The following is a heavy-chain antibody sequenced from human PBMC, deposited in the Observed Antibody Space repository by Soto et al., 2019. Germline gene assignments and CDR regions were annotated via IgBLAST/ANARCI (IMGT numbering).Heavy chain of an antibody. CDR1: GLTFSASA. CDR3: CRHDARWGSCDY. CDR2: IRNKADKYAT. Sequence: EVQLVESGGGLVKPGGSLKLSCVASGLTFSASAMHWVRQASGKGLEWVGRIRNKADKYATVYAAPVQGRFTISRDDSKSMAYLQMNSLKTEDTAVYYCCRHDARWGSCDYLGQGTLVTVSS. D-gene: IGHD2-21*01. J-gene: IGHJ4*02. V-gene: IGHV3-73*02.